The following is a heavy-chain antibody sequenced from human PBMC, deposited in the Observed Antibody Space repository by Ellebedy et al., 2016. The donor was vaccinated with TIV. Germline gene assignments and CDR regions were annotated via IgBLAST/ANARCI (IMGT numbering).Heavy chain of an antibody. V-gene: IGHV1-46*01. J-gene: IGHJ5*02. CDR2: INPSGGST. Sequence: ASVKVSCKASGYTFTRYYMHWVRQAPGQGLEWMGIINPSGGSTSYAQKFQGRVTMTRDTSTSTVYMELSSLRSEDMAVYYCARDPMGADNWFDPWGQGTLVTVSS. CDR3: ARDPMGADNWFDP. CDR1: GYTFTRYY. D-gene: IGHD1-26*01.